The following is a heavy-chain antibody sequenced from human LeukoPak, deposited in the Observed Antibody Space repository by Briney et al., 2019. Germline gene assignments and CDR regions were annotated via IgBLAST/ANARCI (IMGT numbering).Heavy chain of an antibody. D-gene: IGHD6-25*01. CDR1: GYSFTSYC. J-gene: IGHJ5*02. V-gene: IGHV5-10-1*01. CDR2: IDPSESYT. Sequence: ESSKISCKASGYSFTSYCISWVRQMPGKGLEWMGRIDPSESYTNYSPSFQGHVTISADKSISTAYLQWSSLRASDTAMYYCARRESSGGFDPWGQGTLVTVSS. CDR3: ARRESSGGFDP.